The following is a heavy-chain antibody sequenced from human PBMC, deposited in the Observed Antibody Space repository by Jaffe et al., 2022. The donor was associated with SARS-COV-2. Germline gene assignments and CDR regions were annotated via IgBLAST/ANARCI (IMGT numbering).Heavy chain of an antibody. CDR3: AREYLSGHLWP. J-gene: IGHJ5*02. D-gene: IGHD3-3*02. CDR2: INPDGSEK. V-gene: IGHV3-7*01. Sequence: EVQLVESGGGLVHPGGSLRLSCAVSGFTFRTYSMDWVRQAPGKGLEWVANINPDGSEKRYVDSVKGRFTISRDDAENSVYLQVSSLRVEDTAVYFCAREYLSGHLWPWGQGTLVTVSS. CDR1: GFTFRTYS.